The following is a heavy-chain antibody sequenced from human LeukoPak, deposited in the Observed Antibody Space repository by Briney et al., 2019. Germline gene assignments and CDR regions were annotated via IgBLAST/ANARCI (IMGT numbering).Heavy chain of an antibody. Sequence: SETLSLTCAVYGGSFSGYYWSWTRQPPGKGLEWIGEINHSGSTNYNPSLKSRVTISVDTSKNQFSLKLSSVTAADTAVYYCARGTSGYSYGYTLYPIFDYWGQGTLVTVSS. CDR3: ARGTSGYSYGYTLYPIFDY. J-gene: IGHJ4*02. CDR1: GGSFSGYY. V-gene: IGHV4-34*01. CDR2: INHSGST. D-gene: IGHD5-18*01.